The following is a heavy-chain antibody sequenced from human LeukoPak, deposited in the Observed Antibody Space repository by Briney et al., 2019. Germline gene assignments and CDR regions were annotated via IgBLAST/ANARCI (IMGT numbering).Heavy chain of an antibody. CDR3: AKDVDTIGGYFDY. V-gene: IGHV3-30*18. D-gene: IGHD5-18*01. Sequence: GRSLRLSCAASGFTFSSYGMHWVRQAPGKGLEWVAVISYDGSNKYYADSVKGRFTISRDNSKNTLYLQMKSLRAEHTAVYYCAKDVDTIGGYFDYWGQGTLVTVSS. CDR2: ISYDGSNK. CDR1: GFTFSSYG. J-gene: IGHJ4*02.